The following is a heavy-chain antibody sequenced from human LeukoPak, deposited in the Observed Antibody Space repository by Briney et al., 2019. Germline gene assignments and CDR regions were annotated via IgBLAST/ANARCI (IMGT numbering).Heavy chain of an antibody. V-gene: IGHV3-21*01. Sequence: PGGSLRLSCAASGFTFSSFSMIWVRQAPGKGLEWVSSTSSSSAYTFYAESGKGRFTISRDNAKNSLFLQMNSLRAEDTAVYYCARDHPPSLHYDFWSGLPLGGMDVWGQGTTVTVSS. J-gene: IGHJ6*02. CDR3: ARDHPPSLHYDFWSGLPLGGMDV. CDR1: GFTFSSFS. CDR2: TSSSSAYT. D-gene: IGHD3-3*01.